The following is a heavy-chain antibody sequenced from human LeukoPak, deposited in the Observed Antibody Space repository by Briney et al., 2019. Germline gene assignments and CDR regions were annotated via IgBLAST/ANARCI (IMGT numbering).Heavy chain of an antibody. V-gene: IGHV4-4*02. CDR1: EFSVKYNY. CDR3: ARGTITTVTDS. Sequence: PGGSLRLSCAASEFSVKYNYMTWVRQAPGKGLEWVGEIYLRGNTNYNPSLEGRVTISVDESKTQLSLRLESVTAADTAVYYCARGTITTVTDSWGPGTLVTVSS. D-gene: IGHD4-17*01. J-gene: IGHJ4*02. CDR2: IYLRGNT.